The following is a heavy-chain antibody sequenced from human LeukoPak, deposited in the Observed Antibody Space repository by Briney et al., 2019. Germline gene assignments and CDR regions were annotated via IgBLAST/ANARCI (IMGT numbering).Heavy chain of an antibody. Sequence: VQPGGPLRPSCAASGFTFSSNAMSWVRQPPGKGLEGVSAISGSGGSTYYADSVKGRFTISRDNSKNTLYLQMNSLRAKDTAVYYCAKDRGSYFDYWGQGTLVTVSS. V-gene: IGHV3-23*01. CDR3: AKDRGSYFDY. CDR2: ISGSGGST. J-gene: IGHJ4*02. D-gene: IGHD1-26*01. CDR1: GFTFSSNA.